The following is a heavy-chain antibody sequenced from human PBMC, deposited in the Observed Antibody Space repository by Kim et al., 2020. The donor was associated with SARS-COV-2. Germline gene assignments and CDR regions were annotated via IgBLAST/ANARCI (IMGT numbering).Heavy chain of an antibody. CDR3: ARDLPPIRYSGYDRLVN. V-gene: IGHV3-21*01. J-gene: IGHJ4*02. CDR1: GFTFSSYS. CDR2: ISSSSSYI. Sequence: GGSLRLSCAASGFTFSSYSMNWVRQAPGKGLEWVSSISSSSSYIYYADSVKGRFTISRDNAKNSLYLQMNSLRAEDTAVYYCARDLPPIRYSGYDRLVNWGQGTLVTVSS. D-gene: IGHD5-12*01.